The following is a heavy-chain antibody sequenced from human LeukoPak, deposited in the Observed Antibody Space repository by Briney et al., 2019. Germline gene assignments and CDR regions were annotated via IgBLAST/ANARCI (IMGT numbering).Heavy chain of an antibody. CDR1: GFTFSSYW. V-gene: IGHV3-7*01. J-gene: IGHJ4*02. CDR3: AREYCRGGSCYTNLDY. CDR2: IKQDGSEK. D-gene: IGHD2-15*01. Sequence: PGGSLRLSCAASGFTFSSYWMSWVRQAPGKGLEWVANIKQDGSEKYYVDSVKGRFTISRDNAKNSLYLQMNSLRAEDTAVYYCAREYCRGGSCYTNLDYWGQGTLVTVSS.